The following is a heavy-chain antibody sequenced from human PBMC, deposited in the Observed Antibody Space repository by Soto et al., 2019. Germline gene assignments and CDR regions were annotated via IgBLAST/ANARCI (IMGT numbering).Heavy chain of an antibody. V-gene: IGHV3-74*01. Sequence: GSLRLSCAASGLIFSNYKMHWVRQAPGKGLVWVSRINTDGSITDYADSVKGRFTVSRDNPKNTLYLQMNSLRAEDTAVYYCARDTDGLHYWGQGTQVTVSS. CDR3: ARDTDGLHY. J-gene: IGHJ4*02. CDR1: GLIFSNYK. CDR2: INTDGSIT.